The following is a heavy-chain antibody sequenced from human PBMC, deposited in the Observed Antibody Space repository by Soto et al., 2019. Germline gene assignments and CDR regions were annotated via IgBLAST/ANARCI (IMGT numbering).Heavy chain of an antibody. Sequence: GGSLRLSCAASGFTFSSYAMHWVRQAPGKGLEWVAVISYDGSNKYYADSVKGRFTISRDNSKNTLYLQMNSLRAEDTAVYYCARDYGDYGYYFDYWGQGTLVTISS. V-gene: IGHV3-30-3*01. CDR1: GFTFSSYA. CDR2: ISYDGSNK. J-gene: IGHJ4*02. D-gene: IGHD4-17*01. CDR3: ARDYGDYGYYFDY.